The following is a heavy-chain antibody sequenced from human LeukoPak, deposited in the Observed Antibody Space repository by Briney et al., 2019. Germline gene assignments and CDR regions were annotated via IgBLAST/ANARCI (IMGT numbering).Heavy chain of an antibody. D-gene: IGHD6-13*01. CDR2: IYCSGST. V-gene: IGHV4-39*07. CDR3: ARDGTAGNDY. Sequence: SETLSLTCTVSGGSISSSSYYWGWIRQPPGKGLEWIGSIYCSGSTYYNPSLKSRVTISVDTSKNQFSLKLSSVTAADTAVYYCARDGTAGNDYWGQGTLVTVSS. CDR1: GGSISSSSYY. J-gene: IGHJ4*02.